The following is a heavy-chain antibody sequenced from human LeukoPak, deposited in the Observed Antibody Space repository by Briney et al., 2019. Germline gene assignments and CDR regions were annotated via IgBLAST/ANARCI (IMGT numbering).Heavy chain of an antibody. J-gene: IGHJ4*02. CDR1: GYTFTGYY. V-gene: IGHV1-2*02. CDR3: ARDVGEYCSSTNCYASHY. CDR2: INPHSGGT. Sequence: ASVKVSCKTSGYTFTGYYIHWVRQAPGQGLEWMGWINPHSGGTNYAQKFQGGVTMTRDTSITTAYMELSSLRSDDTAVYYCARDVGEYCSSTNCYASHYWGQGTLVTVSS. D-gene: IGHD2-2*01.